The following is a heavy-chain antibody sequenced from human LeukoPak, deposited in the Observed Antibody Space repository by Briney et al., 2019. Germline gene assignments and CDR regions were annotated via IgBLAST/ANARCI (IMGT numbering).Heavy chain of an antibody. CDR1: GGSISSYY. V-gene: IGHV4-59*12. CDR2: IYYSGST. D-gene: IGHD3-9*01. Sequence: SETLSLTCTVSGGSISSYYWSWIRQPPGKGLEWIGYIYYSGSTNYNPSLKSRVTISVDTSKNQFSLKLSSVTAADTAVYYCARRGRMKLRYFDWPSSFAFDIWGQGTMVTVSS. CDR3: ARRGRMKLRYFDWPSSFAFDI. J-gene: IGHJ3*02.